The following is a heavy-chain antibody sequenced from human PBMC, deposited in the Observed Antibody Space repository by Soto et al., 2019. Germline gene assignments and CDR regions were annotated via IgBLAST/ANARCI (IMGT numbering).Heavy chain of an antibody. V-gene: IGHV3-30*18. CDR1: GFTFSSYG. J-gene: IGHJ4*02. Sequence: QVQLVESGGGVVQPGRSLRLSCAASGFTFSSYGMHWVRQAPGKGLEWVAVISYDGSNKYYADSVKGRFTISRDNSKNTLYLQMNSLRAEDTAVYYCAKALRRVVAVFDYWGQGTLVTVSS. CDR2: ISYDGSNK. CDR3: AKALRRVVAVFDY. D-gene: IGHD3-16*02.